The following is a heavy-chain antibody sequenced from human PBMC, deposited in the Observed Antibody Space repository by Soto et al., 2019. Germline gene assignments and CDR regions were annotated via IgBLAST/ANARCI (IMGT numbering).Heavy chain of an antibody. Sequence: QVQLQESGPGLVKPSGTLSLSCAVSGGSVSNNNWWSWVRQSPGNGLEWIGEIHHSGGTSYNPSLESRATLSVDKSKNEFSLRLSSVTAADTAIYYCARAEQSRDYYGSGTTSDWGQGTLVTVSS. J-gene: IGHJ4*02. V-gene: IGHV4-4*02. CDR1: GGSVSNNNW. CDR2: IHHSGGT. D-gene: IGHD3-10*01. CDR3: ARAEQSRDYYGSGTTSD.